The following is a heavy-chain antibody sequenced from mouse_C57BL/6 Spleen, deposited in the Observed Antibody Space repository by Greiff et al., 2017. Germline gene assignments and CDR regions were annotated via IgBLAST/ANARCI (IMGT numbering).Heavy chain of an antibody. Sequence: QVQLQQSGAELARPGASVKLSCKASGYTFTSYGISWVKQRTGQGLEWIGEIYPRSGNTYYNEKFKGKATLTADKSSSTAYMELRSLTSEDSAVYFCAIYGSWYFDVWGTGTTVTVSS. CDR2: IYPRSGNT. D-gene: IGHD1-1*01. V-gene: IGHV1-81*01. J-gene: IGHJ1*03. CDR3: AIYGSWYFDV. CDR1: GYTFTSYG.